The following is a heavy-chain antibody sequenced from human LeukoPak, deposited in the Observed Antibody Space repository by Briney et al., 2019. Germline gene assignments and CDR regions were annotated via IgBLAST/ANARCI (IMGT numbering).Heavy chain of an antibody. Sequence: ASVKVSCKVSGYTLTELSMHWVRQAPGKGREWMGGFDPEDGETIYAQKFQGRVTMTEDTSTDTAYMELGSLRSEDTAVYYCATAGYCSSTSCYTGDYWGQGTLVTVSS. CDR2: FDPEDGET. CDR1: GYTLTELS. CDR3: ATAGYCSSTSCYTGDY. V-gene: IGHV1-24*01. J-gene: IGHJ4*02. D-gene: IGHD2-2*02.